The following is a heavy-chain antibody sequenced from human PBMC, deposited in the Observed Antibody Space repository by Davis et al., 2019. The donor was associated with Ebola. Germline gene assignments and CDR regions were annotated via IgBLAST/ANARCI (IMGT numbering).Heavy chain of an antibody. J-gene: IGHJ4*02. CDR2: IIPILGPG. V-gene: IGHV1-69*06. CDR3: AREGGYSSGWPYFDN. D-gene: IGHD6-19*01. CDR1: GGTFSTYA. Sequence: AASVKVSCKASGGTFSTYAIDWVRQAPGQGLEWMGGIIPILGPGNYGQKFQGRVTITADKSTSTAYMELSSLRYEDTAVYYCAREGGYSSGWPYFDNWGQGTLVTVSS.